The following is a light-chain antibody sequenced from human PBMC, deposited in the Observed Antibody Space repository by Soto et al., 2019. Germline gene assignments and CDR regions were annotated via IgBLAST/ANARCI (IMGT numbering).Light chain of an antibody. V-gene: IGKV1-5*03. CDR3: QHYSGDRTT. CDR1: QSINKW. Sequence: DIQMTQSPSTLSASVGDRVTISCRASQSINKWLAWYQHKPGKAPKLLIYEVSTLDNGVPSRFSGAASATDFTITISNLQPDDFATYYCQHYSGDRTTFGQGTKVDIK. CDR2: EVS. J-gene: IGKJ1*01.